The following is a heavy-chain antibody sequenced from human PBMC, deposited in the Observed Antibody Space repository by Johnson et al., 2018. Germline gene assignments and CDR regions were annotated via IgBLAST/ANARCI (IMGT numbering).Heavy chain of an antibody. CDR3: ARKDQGLDI. J-gene: IGHJ3*02. Sequence: EVQLLESGGGLVKPGGSLRLSCVASGFTFSNYNMNWVRQAPGKGLEWVSSISSSSSYIYKADSLKGRFTISRDNAKNSLYLQMNSLRAEDTAVYYCARKDQGLDIWGPGTMVTVSS. CDR1: GFTFSNYN. CDR2: ISSSSSYI. V-gene: IGHV3-21*01.